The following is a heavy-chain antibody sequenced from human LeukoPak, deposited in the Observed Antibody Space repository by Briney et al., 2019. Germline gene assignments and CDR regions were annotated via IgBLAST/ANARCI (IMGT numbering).Heavy chain of an antibody. Sequence: GASVKVSCKASGYTFTSFSISWVRDAPGQGLEWMGWISAYNGNTNYAQKLQGRVTMTTDTSTSTAYMELRSLRSVGTDVFNCARDLGRFAAAGTSVWFNPGGQGSLVPVSS. D-gene: IGHD6-13*01. J-gene: IGHJ5*02. CDR3: ARDLGRFAAAGTSVWFNP. CDR2: ISAYNGNT. V-gene: IGHV1-18*01. CDR1: GYTFTSFS.